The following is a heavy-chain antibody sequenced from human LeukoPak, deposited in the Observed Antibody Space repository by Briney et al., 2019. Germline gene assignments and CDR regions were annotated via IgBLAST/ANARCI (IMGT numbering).Heavy chain of an antibody. CDR2: ISSSSSTI. Sequence: PGGSLRLSCAASGFTFSSYSMNWVRQAPGKGLEWVSYISSSSSTIYYADSVKGRFTISRDNAKNSLYLQMNSLRPEDTAVYYCARDSPLDYWGQGTLVTVSS. V-gene: IGHV3-48*01. CDR1: GFTFSSYS. CDR3: ARDSPLDY. J-gene: IGHJ4*02.